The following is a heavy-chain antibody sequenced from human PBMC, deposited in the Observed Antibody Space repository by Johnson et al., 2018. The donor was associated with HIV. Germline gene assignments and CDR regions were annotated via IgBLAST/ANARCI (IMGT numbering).Heavy chain of an antibody. V-gene: IGHV3-30*02. CDR2: IRYDGTNK. CDR1: GFTFSSYG. CDR3: ARKVVVVAAAAGDAFDI. D-gene: IGHD2-15*01. Sequence: QLVESGGGMVQPGGSLRLSCAASGFTFSSYGMHWVRQAPGKGLEWVAFIRYDGTNKYYADSVKGRFTISRDNSKNTLYLQMNSLRAEDTAVYYCARKVVVVAAAAGDAFDIWGQGTMVTVSS. J-gene: IGHJ3*02.